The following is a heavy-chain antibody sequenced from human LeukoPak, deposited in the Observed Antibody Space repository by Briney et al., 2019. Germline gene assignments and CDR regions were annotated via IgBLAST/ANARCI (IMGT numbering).Heavy chain of an antibody. CDR2: MNWNGGTT. Sequence: GGSLRLSCAASGFTFDDYGMTWVRQAPGKGLETVSGMNWNGGTTGYGDSVKGRFTISRDNAKNSLYLQMNSLRAEDTALYYCARDSGRYCFDYWGQGTLVTVSS. CDR1: GFTFDDYG. J-gene: IGHJ4*02. V-gene: IGHV3-20*04. D-gene: IGHD1-26*01. CDR3: ARDSGRYCFDY.